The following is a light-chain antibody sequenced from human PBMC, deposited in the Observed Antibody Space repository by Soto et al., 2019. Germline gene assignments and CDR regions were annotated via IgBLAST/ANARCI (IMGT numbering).Light chain of an antibody. Sequence: DIVMTQSPLSLPVTPGEPASISCRSSQSLLHSNGYNSLDRYLQKPGQSPQLLIYLGSNRASGVPDRISGSGAGTDFTLIISRVVAEDVGVYYCMQALQTPRTFGQGTKLEIK. J-gene: IGKJ2*01. CDR2: LGS. V-gene: IGKV2-28*01. CDR1: QSLLHSNGYNS. CDR3: MQALQTPRT.